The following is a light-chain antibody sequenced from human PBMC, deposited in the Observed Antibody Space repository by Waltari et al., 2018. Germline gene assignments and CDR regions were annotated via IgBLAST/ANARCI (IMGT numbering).Light chain of an antibody. CDR1: SGHSSNV. CDR2: VNRDGSH. V-gene: IGLV4-69*01. Sequence: QLVLTQSPSASASLGASVKLTCTLSSGHSSNVIAWLPQQQEKGPRYFIMVNRDGSHSTGDGIPERFSGSSSGAERYLTISSLQSEDEADYYCQTGGNGTWVFGGGTKLTVL. J-gene: IGLJ3*02. CDR3: QTGGNGTWV.